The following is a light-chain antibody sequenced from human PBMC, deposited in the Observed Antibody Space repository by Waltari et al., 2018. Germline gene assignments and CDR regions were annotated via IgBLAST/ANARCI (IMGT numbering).Light chain of an antibody. V-gene: IGLV1-44*01. Sequence: QSVLTQPPSASGTPGQRVIISCSGSSSIIGSDTVNWYKQLPGTAPRLLIYSTNQRPPGVPDRFSGSKSGTSAFLAISGLQSEDESDYYCAAWDGSQFARVFGGGTKLSVL. CDR2: STN. CDR1: SSIIGSDT. J-gene: IGLJ3*02. CDR3: AAWDGSQFARV.